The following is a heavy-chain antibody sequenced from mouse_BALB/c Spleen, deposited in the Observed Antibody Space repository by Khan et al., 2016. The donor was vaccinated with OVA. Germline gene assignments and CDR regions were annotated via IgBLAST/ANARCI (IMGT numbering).Heavy chain of an antibody. J-gene: IGHJ3*01. D-gene: IGHD2-13*01. V-gene: IGHV5-4*02. Sequence: EVELVESGGGLVKPGGSLTLSCAASGFTFSDYYMYWVRQTPEKRLEWVATISDGGSYTYYPDSVKGRFTISRDDAENNLYLHMSSLKSDDTAMYYCVRGYYGDPFADWGQGTLVTVSA. CDR3: VRGYYGDPFAD. CDR2: ISDGGSYT. CDR1: GFTFSDYY.